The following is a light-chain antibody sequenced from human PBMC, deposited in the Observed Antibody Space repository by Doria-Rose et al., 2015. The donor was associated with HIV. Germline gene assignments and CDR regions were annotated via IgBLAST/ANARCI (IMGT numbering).Light chain of an antibody. CDR1: QSLLHTIGYNY. CDR3: MQALQTPYT. Sequence: TQSPLSLPVTPGQPASISCRSSQSLLHTIGYNYLDWYLQKPGQSPQLLIYLGSNRASGVPDRFSGSGSGTDFTLKISRAEAEDVGVYYCMQALQTPYTFGQGTKLEIK. V-gene: IGKV2-28*01. J-gene: IGKJ2*01. CDR2: LGS.